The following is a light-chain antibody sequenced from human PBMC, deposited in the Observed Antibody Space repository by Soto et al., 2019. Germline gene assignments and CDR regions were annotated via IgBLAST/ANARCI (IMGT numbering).Light chain of an antibody. CDR1: QTLRGNY. CDR2: GPS. Sequence: EIVLTQSPATLSVSPGDSAALSCLASQTLRGNYFAWYQQRPGQPPRLLVYGPSGRATGIPDRFSGSGSRTVSHLTIIRVESEDFGTYYCHQFGSSPFTFGPGTKVNMK. J-gene: IGKJ3*01. V-gene: IGKV3-20*01. CDR3: HQFGSSPFT.